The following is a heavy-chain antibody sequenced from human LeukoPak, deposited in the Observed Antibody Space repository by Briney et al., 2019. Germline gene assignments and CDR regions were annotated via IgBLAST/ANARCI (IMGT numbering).Heavy chain of an antibody. D-gene: IGHD2-2*02. V-gene: IGHV1-8*01. CDR1: GYTFTSYD. CDR2: MNPNSGNT. CDR3: ARDRPAGGYCTSASCYSSRGMDV. Sequence: ASVKVSCKASGYTFTSYDINWVRQATGQGLEWMGWMNPNSGNTGYAQKFQGRVTMTRNTSISTAYMELSSLRSDDTAVYYCARDRPAGGYCTSASCYSSRGMDVWGQGTTVTVSS. J-gene: IGHJ6*02.